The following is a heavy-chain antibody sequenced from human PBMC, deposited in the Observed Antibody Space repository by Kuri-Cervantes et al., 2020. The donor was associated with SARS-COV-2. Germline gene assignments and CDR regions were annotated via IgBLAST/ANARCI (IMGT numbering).Heavy chain of an antibody. Sequence: GSLRLSCTVSGGSISSYYWSWIRQPPGKGLEWIGYIYYSGSTNYNPSLKSRVTISVDTTKNQFSLKLSSVTAADTAVYYCARDGSLGYSYGRYYYYGMDVWGQGTTVTVSS. D-gene: IGHD5-18*01. J-gene: IGHJ6*02. CDR3: ARDGSLGYSYGRYYYYGMDV. CDR2: IYYSGST. CDR1: GGSISSYY. V-gene: IGHV4-59*01.